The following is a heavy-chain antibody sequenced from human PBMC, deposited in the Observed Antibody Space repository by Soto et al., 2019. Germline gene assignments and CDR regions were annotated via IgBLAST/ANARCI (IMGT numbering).Heavy chain of an antibody. J-gene: IGHJ3*02. Sequence: ASVKVSCKASGYTFTSYDINWVRQATGQGLEWMGWMNPNSGNTGYAQKFQGRVTMTRNTSISTAYMELSSLRSEDTAVYYCARVNSGSYYPDDAFDIWGQGTMVTVSS. D-gene: IGHD1-26*01. CDR2: MNPNSGNT. CDR3: ARVNSGSYYPDDAFDI. CDR1: GYTFTSYD. V-gene: IGHV1-8*01.